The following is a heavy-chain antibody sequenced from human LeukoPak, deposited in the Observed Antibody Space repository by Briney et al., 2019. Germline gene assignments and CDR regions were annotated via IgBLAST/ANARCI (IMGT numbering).Heavy chain of an antibody. D-gene: IGHD1-14*01. Sequence: SETLSLTCAVYGGSFSGYYWSWIRQPPGKGLEWIGEINHSGSTNYNPSLKSRVTISVDTSKNQFSLKLSSVTAADTAVYYCAREPYYYYYYMDVWGKGTTVTVSS. CDR1: GGSFSGYY. CDR2: INHSGST. V-gene: IGHV4-34*01. CDR3: AREPYYYYYYMDV. J-gene: IGHJ6*03.